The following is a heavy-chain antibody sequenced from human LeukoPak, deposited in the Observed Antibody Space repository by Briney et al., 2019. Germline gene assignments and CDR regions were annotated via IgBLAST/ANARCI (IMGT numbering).Heavy chain of an antibody. J-gene: IGHJ2*01. Sequence: ASVKVSCKASGGTLSRYAISWVRQAPGQRLEWMGRIIPIRGKAQYAQKCQGRVTISADKHTSTADMELRRLRSEHPTVYCCARGRTMVNSLPSHWYFDLWARGPVV. D-gene: IGHD4/OR15-4a*01. CDR1: GGTLSRYA. V-gene: IGHV1-69*04. CDR3: ARGRTMVNSLPSHWYFDL. CDR2: IIPIRGKA.